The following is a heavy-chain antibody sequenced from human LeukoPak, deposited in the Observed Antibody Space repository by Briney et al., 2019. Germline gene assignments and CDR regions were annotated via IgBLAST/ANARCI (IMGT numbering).Heavy chain of an antibody. CDR3: ARANWGYDY. J-gene: IGHJ4*02. D-gene: IGHD7-27*01. CDR2: IRGDGSDA. V-gene: IGHV3-74*01. CDR1: GFSFSETW. Sequence: PGGSLRLSCAASGFSFSETWMHWVRQVPGRGLVWVSRIRGDGSDARYAESVKGRFTISRDNAKNSLYLQMDSLRVEDTALYYCARANWGYDYWGQGTLVTVSS.